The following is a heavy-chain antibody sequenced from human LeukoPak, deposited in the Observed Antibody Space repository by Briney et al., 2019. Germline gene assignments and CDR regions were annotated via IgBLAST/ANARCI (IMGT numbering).Heavy chain of an antibody. CDR2: ISWDGGST. D-gene: IGHD3-10*01. J-gene: IGHJ6*03. V-gene: IGHV3-43D*03. CDR1: GLTFDDYA. Sequence: PGGSLRLSCAASGLTFDDYAMHWVRQAPGKGLEWVSLISWDGGSTYYADSVKGRFTISRDNSKNSLYLQMNSLRAEDTALYYCAKDAGSAVYYYYYYMDVWGKGTTVTVSS. CDR3: AKDAGSAVYYYYYYMDV.